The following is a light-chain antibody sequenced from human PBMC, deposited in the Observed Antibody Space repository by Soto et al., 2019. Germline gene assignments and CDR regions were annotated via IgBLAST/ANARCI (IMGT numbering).Light chain of an antibody. J-gene: IGLJ2*01. CDR2: DVN. V-gene: IGLV2-14*03. Sequence: QSALTQPASASGSPGQSITLSCTGTSSDIGGYDYVSWYQHHPGKAPKLIIYDVNNRPSGISNRFSGSKSGNTASLTISGLQAEDEADYYCSTYSNTRTRVFGGGTKLTVL. CDR1: SSDIGGYDY. CDR3: STYSNTRTRV.